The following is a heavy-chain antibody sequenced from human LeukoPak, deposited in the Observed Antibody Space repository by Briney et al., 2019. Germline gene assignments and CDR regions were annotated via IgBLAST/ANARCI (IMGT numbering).Heavy chain of an antibody. CDR3: AGRYCSSTSCYSMVYDY. Sequence: ASVKVSCKVSGYTLTELSMPWVRQAPGKGLEWMGGFDPEDGETIYAQKFQGRVTMTEDTSTDTAYMELSSLRSEDTAVYYCAGRYCSSTSCYSMVYDYWGQGTLVTVSS. V-gene: IGHV1-24*01. CDR1: GYTLTELS. CDR2: FDPEDGET. D-gene: IGHD2-2*01. J-gene: IGHJ4*02.